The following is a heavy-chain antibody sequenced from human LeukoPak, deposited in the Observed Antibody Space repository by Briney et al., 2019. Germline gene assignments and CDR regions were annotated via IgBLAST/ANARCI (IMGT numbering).Heavy chain of an antibody. CDR1: GFTVSSNY. J-gene: IGHJ4*02. V-gene: IGHV3-66*01. CDR3: AREIGWFGELPSYFDY. CDR2: IYSGGST. Sequence: GGSLRLSCAASGFTVSSNYMSWVRQAPGKGLEWVSVIYSGGSTYYADSVKGRFTISRDNSKNTLYLQMNSLRAEDTAVYYCAREIGWFGELPSYFDYWGQGTLVTVSS. D-gene: IGHD3-10*01.